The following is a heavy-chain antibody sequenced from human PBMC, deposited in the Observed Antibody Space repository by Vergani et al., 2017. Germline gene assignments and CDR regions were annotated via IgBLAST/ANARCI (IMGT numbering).Heavy chain of an antibody. D-gene: IGHD2-2*01. Sequence: QVQLVQSGAEVKKPGASVKVSCKASGYTFTSYDINWVRQATGQGLEWMGWMNPNSGNTGYAQKFQGRVTITRNTSISTAYMELSSLRSEDTAVYYCASGSWPAARYYYGMDVWGQGTTVTVSS. V-gene: IGHV1-8*03. CDR3: ASGSWPAARYYYGMDV. CDR1: GYTFTSYD. J-gene: IGHJ6*02. CDR2: MNPNSGNT.